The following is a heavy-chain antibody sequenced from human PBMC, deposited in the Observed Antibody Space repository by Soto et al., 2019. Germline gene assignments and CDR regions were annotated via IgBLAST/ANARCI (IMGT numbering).Heavy chain of an antibody. D-gene: IGHD3-22*01. CDR1: GFTFDDYA. Sequence: GGSLRLSCAASGFTFDDYAMHWVRQAPGKGLEWVSGISWNSGSTGYADSVKGRFTISRDNAKNSLYLQMNSLRAEDTALYYCAKDLGPYDSSGYSPGSDYYGMDVWGQGTTVTVSS. CDR3: AKDLGPYDSSGYSPGSDYYGMDV. V-gene: IGHV3-9*01. CDR2: ISWNSGST. J-gene: IGHJ6*02.